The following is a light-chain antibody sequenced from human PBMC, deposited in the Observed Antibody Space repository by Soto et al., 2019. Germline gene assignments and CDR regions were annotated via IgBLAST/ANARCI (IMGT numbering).Light chain of an antibody. J-gene: IGLJ2*01. CDR1: SSNIGAGYD. CDR2: GNS. CDR3: QSYDSSLSGDVV. Sequence: QPVLTQPPSVSGAPGQRVTISCTGSSSNIGAGYDVHWYQQLPGTAPKVLIYGNSNRPSGVPDRFSGSKSGTSASLAITGLQAEAEADYYCQSYDSSLSGDVVFGGGTKLTVL. V-gene: IGLV1-40*01.